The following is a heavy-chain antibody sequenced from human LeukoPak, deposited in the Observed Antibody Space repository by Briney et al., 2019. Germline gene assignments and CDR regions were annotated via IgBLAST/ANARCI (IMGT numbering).Heavy chain of an antibody. Sequence: ASVKVSCKASGYTFTSYGISWVRQAPGQGLEWMGWISAYNGNTNYAQKLQGRVTMTRDTSTSTVYMELSSLRSEDTAVYYCARECGSPSRNFDYWGQGTLVTVSS. CDR1: GYTFTSYG. CDR3: ARECGSPSRNFDY. V-gene: IGHV1-18*01. J-gene: IGHJ4*02. D-gene: IGHD1-26*01. CDR2: ISAYNGNT.